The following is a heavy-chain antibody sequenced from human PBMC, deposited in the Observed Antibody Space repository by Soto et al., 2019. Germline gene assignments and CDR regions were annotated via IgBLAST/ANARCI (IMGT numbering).Heavy chain of an antibody. CDR1: GYTFTSYD. CDR2: MNPNSGNT. CDR3: AREGGYCSSTSCPKHYYYYYMDV. J-gene: IGHJ6*03. V-gene: IGHV1-8*01. D-gene: IGHD2-2*01. Sequence: QVQLVQSGAEVKKPGASVKVSCKASGYTFTSYDINWVRQATGQGLEWMGWMNPNSGNTGYAQKFLGRVTLTRNTSIRTAYMELSSLRSEDTAVSYCAREGGYCSSTSCPKHYYYYYMDVWGKGTTVTVSS.